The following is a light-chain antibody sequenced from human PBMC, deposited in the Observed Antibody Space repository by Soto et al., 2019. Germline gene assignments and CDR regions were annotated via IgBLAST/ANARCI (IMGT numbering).Light chain of an antibody. Sequence: ESVLTQSPGTLSLSPGDRATLSCRASQSVSSSYLAWYQQKPGQAPRPLIYDASSRATGIPDRFSGSGSGTDFSLFISRLEPEDFAVYYCQQYGRSPWTFGQGTKVDI. CDR1: QSVSSSY. J-gene: IGKJ1*01. V-gene: IGKV3-20*01. CDR3: QQYGRSPWT. CDR2: DAS.